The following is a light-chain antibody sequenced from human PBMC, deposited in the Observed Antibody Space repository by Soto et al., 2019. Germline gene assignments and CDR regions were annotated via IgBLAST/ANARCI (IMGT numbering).Light chain of an antibody. CDR1: QSISTY. CDR3: QKSYSSPRT. CDR2: ATS. Sequence: DIQMTQSPSSLYASIGDRVTITCRASQSISTYLSWYQKKAGKAPKLLISATSTLRDGVPPRLSGSGSGTDLTLTISSLQPEDFAVYYCQKSYSSPRTFGQGTKVEIK. J-gene: IGKJ1*01. V-gene: IGKV1-39*01.